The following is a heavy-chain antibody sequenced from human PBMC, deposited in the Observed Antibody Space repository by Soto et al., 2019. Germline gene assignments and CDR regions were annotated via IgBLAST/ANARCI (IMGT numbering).Heavy chain of an antibody. CDR1: GGTFSSYT. V-gene: IGHV1-69*02. CDR2: IIPILGIA. D-gene: IGHD2-2*01. CDR3: ARGTGSSTASIDY. Sequence: QVQLVQSGAEVKKPGSSVKLSCTASGGTFSSYTISWVRQAPGQGLEWMGRIIPILGIANYAQKFQGRVTITADKFTRTGYMELSSLRSEYTAVYYCARGTGSSTASIDYWGQGTLVTVSS. J-gene: IGHJ4*02.